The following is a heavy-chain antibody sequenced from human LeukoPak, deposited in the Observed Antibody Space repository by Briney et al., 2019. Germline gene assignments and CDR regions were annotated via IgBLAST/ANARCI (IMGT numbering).Heavy chain of an antibody. CDR2: ISPSGGST. CDR1: GYTFTSNY. D-gene: IGHD1-26*01. J-gene: IGHJ6*03. CDR3: ARGVGATISYYHYYIDV. Sequence: ASVKVSCKAFGYTFTSNYMHWVRQAPGQGPEWMGVISPSGGSTTYAQKFQGRVTLTRDMSTSTDYLELSSLRSEDTAVYYCARGVGATISYYHYYIDVWGKGTTVTVSS. V-gene: IGHV1-46*01.